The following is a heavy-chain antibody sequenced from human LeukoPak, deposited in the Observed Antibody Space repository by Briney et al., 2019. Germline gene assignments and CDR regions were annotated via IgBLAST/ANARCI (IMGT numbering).Heavy chain of an antibody. J-gene: IGHJ6*02. V-gene: IGHV3-53*01. CDR1: GLTVSGNY. CDR2: IYTGSST. Sequence: GGSLRLSCAASGLTVSGNYLTWVRQAPGKGLEWVSVIYTGSSTYYADSVKGRFTISRDNSKNTLYLQMNSLRAEDTAVYYCARARSSYYYAMDVRGQGTTVTVSS. CDR3: ARARSSYYYAMDV.